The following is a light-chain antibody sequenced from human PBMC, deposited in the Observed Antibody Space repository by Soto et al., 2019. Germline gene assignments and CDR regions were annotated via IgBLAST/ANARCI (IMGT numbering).Light chain of an antibody. CDR2: AAS. CDR3: QQLNSYPLT. J-gene: IGKJ4*01. V-gene: IGKV1-9*01. CDR1: QVISSY. Sequence: DIQLTQSPSFLSASVGDRVTITCRASQVISSYLAWYQQKPGKAPKPLIYAASTLQSGVPSRFSGSGSGTDFTLTISSLQPEDFASYYCQQLNSYPLTFGGGTEVEIK.